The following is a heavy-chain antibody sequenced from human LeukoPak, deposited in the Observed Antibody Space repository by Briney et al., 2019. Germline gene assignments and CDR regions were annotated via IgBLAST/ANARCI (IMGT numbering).Heavy chain of an antibody. V-gene: IGHV1-69*05. Sequence: GASVKVSCKASGGTFSSYAISWVRQAPGQGLEWMGGIIPIFGTANYAQKFQGRVTITRNTSISTAYMELSSLRSEDTAVYYCARKRYYDFWSGSTDAFDIWGQGTMVTVSS. CDR3: ARKRYYDFWSGSTDAFDI. J-gene: IGHJ3*02. CDR1: GGTFSSYA. CDR2: IIPIFGTA. D-gene: IGHD3-3*01.